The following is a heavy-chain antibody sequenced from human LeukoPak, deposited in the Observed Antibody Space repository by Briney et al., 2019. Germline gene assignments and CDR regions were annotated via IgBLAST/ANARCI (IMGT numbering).Heavy chain of an antibody. Sequence: GGSLRLSCAASGFSLSSYWMNWVRQAPGKGLEWVSSISSSSSYIYYADSVKGRFTISRDNAKNSLYLQMNSLRAEDTAVYYCARDRTYYDSSGLFDYWGQGTLVTVSS. V-gene: IGHV3-21*01. J-gene: IGHJ4*02. CDR1: GFSLSSYW. CDR2: ISSSSSYI. CDR3: ARDRTYYDSSGLFDY. D-gene: IGHD3-22*01.